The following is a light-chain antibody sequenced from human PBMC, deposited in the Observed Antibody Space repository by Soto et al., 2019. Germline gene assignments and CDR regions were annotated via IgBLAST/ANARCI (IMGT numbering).Light chain of an antibody. J-gene: IGLJ1*01. V-gene: IGLV2-11*01. Sequence: QSVLTQPRSVSGSPGQSVTISCTGTSSDVGGYNYVSWYQQHPGKAPKVMIYDVSKRPSGGPDRFSGSKSGNTAFLTISGLQAEDEADYYCCSYVGTNTSYVFGTGTKVTVL. CDR2: DVS. CDR1: SSDVGGYNY. CDR3: CSYVGTNTSYV.